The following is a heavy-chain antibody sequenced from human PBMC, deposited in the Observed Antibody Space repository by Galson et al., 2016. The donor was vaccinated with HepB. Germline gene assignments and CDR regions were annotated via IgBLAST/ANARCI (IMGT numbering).Heavy chain of an antibody. CDR3: AKDRSGRFYFPSGDFDY. Sequence: SLRLSCAASGFTFSSYGMHWVRQAPGKGLEWVAFISYDGSNKKYADSVKGRFTISRDNSKKTLYLQMNSLRAEDTAVYYCAKDRSGRFYFPSGDFDYWGQGALVTVSS. CDR1: GFTFSSYG. V-gene: IGHV3-30*18. D-gene: IGHD2/OR15-2a*01. J-gene: IGHJ4*02. CDR2: ISYDGSNK.